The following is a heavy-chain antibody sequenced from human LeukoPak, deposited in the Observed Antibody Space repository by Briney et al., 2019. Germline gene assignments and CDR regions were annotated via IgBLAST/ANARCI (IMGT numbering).Heavy chain of an antibody. V-gene: IGHV3-30*04. CDR3: ARDRVVGGLRYFDWLGYYYYGMDV. CDR1: GFTFSSYA. D-gene: IGHD3-9*01. Sequence: GRSLRLSCAASGFTFSSYAMHWVRQAPGKGLEWVAVISYDGSNKYYADSVKGRFTISRDNSKNTLYLQMNSPRAEDTAVYYCARDRVVGGLRYFDWLGYYYYGMDVWGQGTTVTVSS. CDR2: ISYDGSNK. J-gene: IGHJ6*02.